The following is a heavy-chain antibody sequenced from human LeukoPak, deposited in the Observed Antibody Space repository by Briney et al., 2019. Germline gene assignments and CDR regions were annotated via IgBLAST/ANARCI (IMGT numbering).Heavy chain of an antibody. V-gene: IGHV4-59*01. CDR1: GVSISSYY. J-gene: IGHJ4*02. CDR2: IYYSGST. Sequence: SETLSLTCTVSGVSISSYYWSWIRQPPEKGLEWVGYIYYSGSTNYNPSLQSRVTISVDASKNQFSLKLSSVTAADTAVYYCARERYDILTGYHNFDYWGQGNLVTVSS. D-gene: IGHD3-9*01. CDR3: ARERYDILTGYHNFDY.